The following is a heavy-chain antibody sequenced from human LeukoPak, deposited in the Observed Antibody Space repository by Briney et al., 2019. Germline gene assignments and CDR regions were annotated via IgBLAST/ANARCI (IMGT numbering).Heavy chain of an antibody. Sequence: PSETLSLTCTVSGGSISSSSYYWGWIRQPPGKGLEWIGSIYYSGSTYYNPSLKSRVTISVDTSKNQFSLKLSSVTAADTAVYYSARRGYYDSSGYYYWGQGTLVTVSS. CDR1: GGSISSSSYY. J-gene: IGHJ4*02. CDR3: ARRGYYDSSGYYY. V-gene: IGHV4-39*01. CDR2: IYYSGST. D-gene: IGHD3-22*01.